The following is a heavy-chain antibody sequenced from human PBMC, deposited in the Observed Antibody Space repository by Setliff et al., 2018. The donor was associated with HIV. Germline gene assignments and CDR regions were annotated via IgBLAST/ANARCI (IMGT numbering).Heavy chain of an antibody. J-gene: IGHJ4*02. CDR2: IATYNGNT. D-gene: IGHD6-19*01. CDR3: ARGVSQAYTYGSGAYYYFDF. V-gene: IGHV1-18*01. CDR1: GYTFNSYG. Sequence: ASVKVSCKASGYTFNSYGISWVRQAPGQGPEWVGWIATYNGNTNYAQRHQGRVTLTTDTSTSTAYMELRSLRFDDTAVYFCARGVSQAYTYGSGAYYYFDFWGLGTLVTVSS.